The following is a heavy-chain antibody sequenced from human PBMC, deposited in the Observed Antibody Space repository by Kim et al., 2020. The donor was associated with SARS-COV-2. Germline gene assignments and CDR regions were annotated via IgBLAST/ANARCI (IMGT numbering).Heavy chain of an antibody. J-gene: IGHJ4*02. CDR3: AVAKVY. CDR2: IKQDGSEK. D-gene: IGHD5-12*01. CDR1: GFTFSDYW. V-gene: IGHV3-7*03. Sequence: GGSLRLSCAASGFTFSDYWMNWVRQAPGKGLEWVANIKQDGSEKHYVDSVKGRFTISRDNAKNSLYLQMNSLRAEDTAVYYCAVAKVYWGQGTLVTVSS.